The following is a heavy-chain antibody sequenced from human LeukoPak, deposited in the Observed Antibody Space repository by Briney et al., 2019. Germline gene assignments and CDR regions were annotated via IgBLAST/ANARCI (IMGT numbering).Heavy chain of an antibody. Sequence: GGSLRLSCAASGFTFSGYWMHWVRQVPEKGLVLVSRIDNGGSGTTYADSVKGRFTVSRDNAKNTLYLQVSSLRAEDTAVYYCAKTNGYYSDWGQGTLVTVSS. D-gene: IGHD3-22*01. CDR1: GFTFSGYW. V-gene: IGHV3-74*01. CDR3: AKTNGYYSD. CDR2: IDNGGSGT. J-gene: IGHJ4*02.